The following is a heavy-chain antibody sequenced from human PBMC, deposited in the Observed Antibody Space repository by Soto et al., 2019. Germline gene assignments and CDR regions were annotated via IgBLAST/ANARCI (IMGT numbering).Heavy chain of an antibody. CDR1: GGTFSSYA. V-gene: IGHV1-69*13. D-gene: IGHD6-6*01. J-gene: IGHJ5*01. CDR3: ARGDRIAARNWFDY. CDR2: IIPIFGTA. Sequence: SVKVSCKASGGTFSSYAISWVRQAPGQGLEWMGGIIPIFGTANYAQKFQGRVTITADESTSTAYMELSSLRSEDTAVYYCARGDRIAARNWFDYWGQGTLVTVSS.